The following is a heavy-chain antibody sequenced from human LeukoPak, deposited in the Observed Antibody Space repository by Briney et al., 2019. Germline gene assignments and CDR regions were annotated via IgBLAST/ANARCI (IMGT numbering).Heavy chain of an antibody. J-gene: IGHJ4*02. CDR1: GGTFSSYA. Sequence: SVKVSCKASGGTFSSYAISWVRQAPGQGLEWMGRIIPILGIANYAQKFQGRVTITADKSTSTAYMELSSLRSEDTAVYYCARDLDYYGSGSASDYWGQGTLVTVSS. D-gene: IGHD3-10*01. CDR3: ARDLDYYGSGSASDY. CDR2: IIPILGIA. V-gene: IGHV1-69*04.